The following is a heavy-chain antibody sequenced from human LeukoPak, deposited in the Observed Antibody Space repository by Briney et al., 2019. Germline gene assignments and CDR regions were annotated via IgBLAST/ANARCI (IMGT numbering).Heavy chain of an antibody. J-gene: IGHJ4*02. CDR1: GFTFSSYS. D-gene: IGHD2-21*02. CDR2: IVSSPSTFI. CDR3: AKEPRLCGGDCFSLLDN. Sequence: GGSLRLSCAASGFTFSSYSMNWVRQAPGKGLEWVSSIVSSPSTFIYNADSVKGRFTISRDNSKNTLYLQMNSLRAEDTAVYYCAKEPRLCGGDCFSLLDNWGQGTLVSVSS. V-gene: IGHV3-21*04.